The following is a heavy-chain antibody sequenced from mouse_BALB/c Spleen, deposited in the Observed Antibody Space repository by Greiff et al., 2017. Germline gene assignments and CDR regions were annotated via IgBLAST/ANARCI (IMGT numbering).Heavy chain of an antibody. V-gene: IGHV3-2*02. CDR1: GYSITSDYA. CDR2: ISYSGST. D-gene: IGHD1-1*01. Sequence: DVQLQESGPGLVKPSQSLSLTCTVTGYSITSDYAWNWIRQFPGNKLEWMGYISYSGSTSYNPSLKSRISITRDTSKNQFFLQLNSVTTEDTATYYCARSHYYGSSPYAMDYWGQGTSVTVSS. CDR3: ARSHYYGSSPYAMDY. J-gene: IGHJ4*01.